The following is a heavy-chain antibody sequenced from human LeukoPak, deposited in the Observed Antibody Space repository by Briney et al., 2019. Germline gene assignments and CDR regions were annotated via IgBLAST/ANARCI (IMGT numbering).Heavy chain of an antibody. V-gene: IGHV4-61*02. J-gene: IGHJ2*01. CDR1: GGSISSGSYY. CDR2: IYTSGST. Sequence: PSQTLSLTCTVSGGSISSGSYYWSWIRQPAGKGLEWIGRIYTSGSTNYNPSLKSRVTISVDTSKNQFSLKLSSVTAADTAVYYCARDRRQWLVDWYFDLWGRGTLVTVSS. D-gene: IGHD6-19*01. CDR3: ARDRRQWLVDWYFDL.